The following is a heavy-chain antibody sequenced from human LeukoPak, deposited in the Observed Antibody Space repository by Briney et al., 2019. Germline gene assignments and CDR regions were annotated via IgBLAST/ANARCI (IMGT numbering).Heavy chain of an antibody. D-gene: IGHD3-10*01. CDR1: GFTLSSSE. CDR2: INSDNSV. Sequence: PGGSLRLSCAASGFTLSSSEMDWVRQAPGKGLEWVSYINSDNSVLYADSVKGRFTISSDKATNSVYLQMNSLRAEDTAVYYCARVRPDQIYYYYYYLDVWGKGTTVTVSS. V-gene: IGHV3-48*03. J-gene: IGHJ6*03. CDR3: ARVRPDQIYYYYYYLDV.